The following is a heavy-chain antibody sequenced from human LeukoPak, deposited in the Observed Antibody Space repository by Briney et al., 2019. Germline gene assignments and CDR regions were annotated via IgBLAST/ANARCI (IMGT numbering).Heavy chain of an antibody. D-gene: IGHD2-2*01. CDR2: INPNSGGT. J-gene: IGHJ4*02. CDR1: GYTFTVYY. Sequence: ASVKVSCKASGYTFTVYYMHWVRQAPGQGLGWMGWINPNSGGTNYAQKFQGRVTMTRDTSISTAYMELSRLRSDDTAVYYCARDKPRGPYCSSTSCPYYFDYWGQGTLVTVSS. CDR3: ARDKPRGPYCSSTSCPYYFDY. V-gene: IGHV1-2*02.